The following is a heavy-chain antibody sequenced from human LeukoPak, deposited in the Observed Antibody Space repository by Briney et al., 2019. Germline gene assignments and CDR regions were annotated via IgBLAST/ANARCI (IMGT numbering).Heavy chain of an antibody. J-gene: IGHJ4*02. D-gene: IGHD2-2*02. V-gene: IGHV3-49*04. CDR3: YRYCSSTSCYRDFDY. Sequence: GSLRLSCTASGFTFGDYAMSWVRQAPGKGLEWGGFIRSKAYGGTTEYAASVKGRFTISRDDSKSIAYLQMNSLKTEDTAVYYCYRYCSSTSCYRDFDYWGQGTLVTVSS. CDR1: GFTFGDYA. CDR2: IRSKAYGGTT.